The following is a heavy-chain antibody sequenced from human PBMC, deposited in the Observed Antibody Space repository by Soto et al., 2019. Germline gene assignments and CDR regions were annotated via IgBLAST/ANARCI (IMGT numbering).Heavy chain of an antibody. V-gene: IGHV3-53*04. CDR3: ARLRWHDY. CDR1: GFTVSSNY. Sequence: EVQLVESGGGLVQPGGSLRLSCAASGFTVSSNYMSWVRQAPGKGLEWVSVVYSDGSTYYADSVKGRFTISRHNSKNTLYLQVNSLRVEDTAVYYCARLRWHDYWGQGSLVTVSS. CDR2: VYSDGST. D-gene: IGHD4-17*01. J-gene: IGHJ4*02.